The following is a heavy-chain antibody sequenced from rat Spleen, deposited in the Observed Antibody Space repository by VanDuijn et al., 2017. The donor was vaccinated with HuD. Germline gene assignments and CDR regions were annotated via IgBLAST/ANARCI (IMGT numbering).Heavy chain of an antibody. Sequence: EVHLVESGGGLVQPGRSLKLSCAASGFTFSNYDMAWVRQAPTKGLEWVATISYDGSSTYYRDSVKGRFTISRDNAKSTLYLQMDSLRSEDMATYYCVRQGYLRDWYFDFWGPGTMVTVSS. V-gene: IGHV5-29*01. CDR1: GFTFSNYD. D-gene: IGHD2-5*01. CDR3: VRQGYLRDWYFDF. CDR2: ISYDGSST. J-gene: IGHJ1*01.